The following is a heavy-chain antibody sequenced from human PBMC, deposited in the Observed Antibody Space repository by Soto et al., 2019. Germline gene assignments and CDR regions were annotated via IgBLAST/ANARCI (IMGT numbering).Heavy chain of an antibody. CDR1: GFTFSSYS. J-gene: IGHJ6*02. V-gene: IGHV3-21*01. D-gene: IGHD3-10*01. Sequence: LRXSCAASGFTFSSYSINWVRQAPGKGLEWVSSISSSSSYIYYADSVKGRFTISRDNAKNSLYLQMNSLRAEDTAVYYCARSYGSGSYRYYYYGMDVWGQGTTVTVSS. CDR3: ARSYGSGSYRYYYYGMDV. CDR2: ISSSSSYI.